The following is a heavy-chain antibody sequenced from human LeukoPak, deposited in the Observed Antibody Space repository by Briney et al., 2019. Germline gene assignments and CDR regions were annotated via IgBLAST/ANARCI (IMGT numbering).Heavy chain of an antibody. CDR2: IRQDGNEK. CDR1: GASISSGSYY. J-gene: IGHJ4*02. D-gene: IGHD6-19*01. Sequence: QASETLSLTCTVSGASISSGSYYWGWIRQPPGKGLEWVANIRQDGNEKFYVDSVKGRFTISRDNAKNSVYLQMSSLRAEDTAVYYCATNSDWRFDYWGQGTLVTVSS. CDR3: ATNSDWRFDY. V-gene: IGHV3-7*01.